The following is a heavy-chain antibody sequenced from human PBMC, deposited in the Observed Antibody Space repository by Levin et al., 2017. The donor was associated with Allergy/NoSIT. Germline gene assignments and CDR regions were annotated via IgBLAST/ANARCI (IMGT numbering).Heavy chain of an antibody. J-gene: IGHJ4*02. Sequence: GESLKISCKASGYTFTSYGISWVRQAPGQGLEWMGWISAYNGNTNYAQKLQGRVTMTTDTSTSTAYMELRSLRSDDTAVYYCARDVVSYLPNGFDYWGQGTLVTVSS. D-gene: IGHD2-15*01. V-gene: IGHV1-18*01. CDR2: ISAYNGNT. CDR1: GYTFTSYG. CDR3: ARDVVSYLPNGFDY.